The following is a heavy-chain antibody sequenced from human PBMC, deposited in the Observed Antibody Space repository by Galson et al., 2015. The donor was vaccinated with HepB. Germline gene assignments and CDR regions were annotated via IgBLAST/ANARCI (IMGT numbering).Heavy chain of an antibody. J-gene: IGHJ4*02. Sequence: SLRLSCAASGFTFSSYAMSWVRQAPGEGLEWVSAISGSGGTTYYADSVKGRFTISRDNSENTLFLQMNTLRAEDTAVYYCAKDRQYYYDSSGYYGLDCWGQGTLVTVSS. CDR1: GFTFSSYA. V-gene: IGHV3-23*01. CDR3: AKDRQYYYDSSGYYGLDC. CDR2: ISGSGGTT. D-gene: IGHD3-22*01.